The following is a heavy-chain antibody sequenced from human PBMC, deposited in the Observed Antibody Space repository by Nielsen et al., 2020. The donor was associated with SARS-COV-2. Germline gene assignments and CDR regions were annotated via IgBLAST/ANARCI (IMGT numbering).Heavy chain of an antibody. D-gene: IGHD6-13*01. CDR1: GFTFSSYW. V-gene: IGHV3-74*01. J-gene: IGHJ4*02. CDR3: AKSRENGIAAAGLDY. CDR2: INSDGSST. Sequence: GGSLRLSCAASGFTFSSYWMHWVRQAPGKGLVWVSRINSDGSSTSYADSVKGRFTISRDNAKNTLYLQMNSLRAEDTALYYCAKSRENGIAAAGLDYWGQGTLVTVSS.